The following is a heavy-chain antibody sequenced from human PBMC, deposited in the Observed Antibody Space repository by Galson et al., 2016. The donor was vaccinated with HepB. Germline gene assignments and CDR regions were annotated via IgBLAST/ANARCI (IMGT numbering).Heavy chain of an antibody. J-gene: IGHJ4*02. CDR3: ARDSGAPLGAPLDY. Sequence: SLRLSCAVSQLSISSSAMSWVRQAPGKGLEWVSSISAGGGSEYTDSVKGRFTTSRDISKSTLYLQMSSLRAEDTAVYYCARDSGAPLGAPLDYWGQGTLVTVSS. D-gene: IGHD1-26*01. V-gene: IGHV3-23*01. CDR1: QLSISSSA. CDR2: ISAGGGSE.